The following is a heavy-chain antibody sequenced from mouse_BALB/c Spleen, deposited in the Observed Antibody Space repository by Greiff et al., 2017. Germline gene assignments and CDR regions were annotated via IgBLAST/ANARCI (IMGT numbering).Heavy chain of an antibody. CDR3: ARNPYDGYYGYYAMDY. Sequence: EVKLMESGPELVKPGASVKISCKASGYSFTGYYMHWVKQSHVKSLEWIGRINPYNGATSYNQNFKDKASLTVDKSSSTAYMELHSLTSEDSAVYYCARNPYDGYYGYYAMDYWGQGTSVTVSS. J-gene: IGHJ4*01. CDR2: INPYNGAT. V-gene: IGHV1-31*01. CDR1: GYSFTGYY. D-gene: IGHD2-3*01.